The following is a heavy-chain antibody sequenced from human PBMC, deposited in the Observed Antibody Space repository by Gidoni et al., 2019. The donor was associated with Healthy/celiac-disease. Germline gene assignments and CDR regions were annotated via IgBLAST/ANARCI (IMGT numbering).Heavy chain of an antibody. V-gene: IGHV3-23*01. D-gene: IGHD3-9*01. CDR1: GFTFTRYA. CDR3: AKSGVSNFDWYPFNWFDP. J-gene: IGHJ5*02. CDR2: ISGSGGST. Sequence: EVQLLESGGGLVQPGGSLRLSCAASGFTFTRYAMSWVPQAPGQGLEWVSAISGSGGSTYYADSVKGRFTISRDNSKNTLYLQMNSLRAEDTAVYYCAKSGVSNFDWYPFNWFDPWGQGTLVTVSS.